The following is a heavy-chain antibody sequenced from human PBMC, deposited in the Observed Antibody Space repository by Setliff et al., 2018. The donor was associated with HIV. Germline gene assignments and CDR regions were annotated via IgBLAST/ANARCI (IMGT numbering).Heavy chain of an antibody. J-gene: IGHJ4*02. V-gene: IGHV4-39*07. D-gene: IGHD4-17*01. CDR3: VAKKSGDYPFN. Sequence: SETLSLTCAVSGGSISSSNYNWVWIRQPPGQELEWIGSFYYSGSTYYNLSLKSRVTISLDTSKNQFSLKLSSVTAADTAVYYCVAKKSGDYPFNWGQGALVTVSS. CDR1: GGSISSSNYN. CDR2: FYYSGST.